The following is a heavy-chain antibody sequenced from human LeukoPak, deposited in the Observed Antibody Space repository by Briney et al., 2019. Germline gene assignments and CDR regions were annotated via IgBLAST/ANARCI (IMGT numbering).Heavy chain of an antibody. Sequence: PGGSLRLSCAASGFNFRGYGMHWVRQAPGKGLEWVAFIRYDGSNKYYADSVKGRFTISRDNSKNTLYLQMNSLRAEDTAVYYCAKDLGVTTRKGVWDYWGQGTLVTVSS. J-gene: IGHJ4*02. CDR1: GFNFRGYG. V-gene: IGHV3-30*02. CDR3: AKDLGVTTRKGVWDY. CDR2: IRYDGSNK. D-gene: IGHD4-17*01.